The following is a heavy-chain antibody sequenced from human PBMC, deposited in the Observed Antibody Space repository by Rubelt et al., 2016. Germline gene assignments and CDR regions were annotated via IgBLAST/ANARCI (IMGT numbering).Heavy chain of an antibody. V-gene: IGHV4-34*01. D-gene: IGHD3-9*01. Sequence: QVQLQQWGAGFLKPSETLSPTCAVFVGSFSGYSWTWIRQPTGKGMEWIGEITHSGGTKYNTSLKSRVTLSPDTSKNQISPKLNSVTAADTAVYYCARIGGSTIPLSAFDIWGQGTMVTVSS. CDR2: ITHSGGT. CDR3: ARIGGSTIPLSAFDI. J-gene: IGHJ3*02. CDR1: VGSFSGYS.